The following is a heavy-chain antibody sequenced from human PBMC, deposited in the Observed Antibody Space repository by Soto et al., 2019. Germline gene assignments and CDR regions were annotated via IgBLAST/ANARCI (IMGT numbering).Heavy chain of an antibody. CDR1: GFTFSSYS. CDR2: ISSSSSYM. V-gene: IGHV3-21*01. CDR3: ARDEVQSLIFGVVIPFDY. Sequence: GGSLRFSCAASGFTFSSYSMNWVRQAPGKGLEWVSSISSSSSYMYYADSVKGRFTISRDNAKNSLYLQMNSLRAEDTAVYYCARDEVQSLIFGVVIPFDYWGQGTLVTVSS. J-gene: IGHJ4*02. D-gene: IGHD3-3*02.